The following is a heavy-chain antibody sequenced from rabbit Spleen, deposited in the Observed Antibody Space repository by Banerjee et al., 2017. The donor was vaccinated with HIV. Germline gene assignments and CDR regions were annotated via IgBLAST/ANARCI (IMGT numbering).Heavy chain of an antibody. V-gene: IGHV1S40*01. CDR3: ARGYTDYATSRLDL. Sequence: QSLEESGGGLVQPEGSLALTCKASGFSFSSSDYICWVRQAPGKGLEWISCIAGSSSGFTYSATWATGRFTISKTSSTTVTLQMTSLTAADTATYFCARGYTDYATSRLDLWGPGPLVTVS. CDR2: IAGSSSGFT. CDR1: GFSFSSSDY. D-gene: IGHD6-1*01. J-gene: IGHJ3*01.